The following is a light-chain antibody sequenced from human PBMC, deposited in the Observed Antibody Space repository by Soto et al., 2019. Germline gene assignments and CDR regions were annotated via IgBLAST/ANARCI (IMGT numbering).Light chain of an antibody. CDR1: QGINDF. V-gene: IGKV1-16*02. Sequence: DIQMTQSPSSLSASVGDTVTITCRASQGINDFLAWFQQKPGKAPKSLISAASSLQSGVPSKFSGSGSYSYFTLTISSLQPEDSATYYCQQYHSYPVTFGGGTKVEIK. J-gene: IGKJ4*01. CDR2: AAS. CDR3: QQYHSYPVT.